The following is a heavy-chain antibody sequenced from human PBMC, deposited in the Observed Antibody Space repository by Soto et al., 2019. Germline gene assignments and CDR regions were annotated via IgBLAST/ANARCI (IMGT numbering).Heavy chain of an antibody. CDR1: GFTFSSYA. J-gene: IGHJ4*02. V-gene: IGHV3-23*01. CDR2: ISGSGGST. CDR3: AKDLSWWDIVVVPSAILDY. Sequence: GGSLRLSCAASGFTFSSYAMSWVRQAPGKGLEWVSAISGSGGSTYYADSVKGRFTISRDNSKNTLYLQMNSLRAEDTAVYYCAKDLSWWDIVVVPSAILDYWGQGTLVTVSS. D-gene: IGHD2-2*02.